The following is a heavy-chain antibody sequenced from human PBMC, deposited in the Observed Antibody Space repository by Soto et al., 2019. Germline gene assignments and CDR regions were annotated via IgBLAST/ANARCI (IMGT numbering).Heavy chain of an antibody. CDR1: GFSFSTSEVG. CDR3: AHRRKYSSDGGTFDY. J-gene: IGHJ4*02. D-gene: IGHD6-19*01. Sequence: QITLKESGPTLVKPTQTLTLTCTFSGFSFSTSEVGVGWIRQPPGKALECLALIYWDDDMRYSPSLKNRLTITKDTSKNQVVLTMTNMDPVDTATYYCAHRRKYSSDGGTFDYWGQGTLVTVSS. V-gene: IGHV2-5*02. CDR2: IYWDDDM.